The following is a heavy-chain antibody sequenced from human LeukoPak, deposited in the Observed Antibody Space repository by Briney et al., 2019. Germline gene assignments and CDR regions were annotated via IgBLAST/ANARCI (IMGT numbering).Heavy chain of an antibody. CDR3: AKGPGYCSGGSCYPGVAYYYYGMDV. Sequence: PGGSLRLSCAASGSTFSSYGMHWVRQAPGKGLEWVAFIRYDGSNKYYADSVKGRFTISRDNSKNTLYLQMNSLRAEDTAVYYCAKGPGYCSGGSCYPGVAYYYYGMDVWGQGTTVTVSS. V-gene: IGHV3-30*02. J-gene: IGHJ6*02. CDR2: IRYDGSNK. CDR1: GSTFSSYG. D-gene: IGHD2-15*01.